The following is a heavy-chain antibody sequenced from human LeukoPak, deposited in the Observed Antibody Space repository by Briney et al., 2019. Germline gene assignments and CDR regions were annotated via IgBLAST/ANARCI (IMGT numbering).Heavy chain of an antibody. CDR3: ARTTWIQLWLRAFDT. V-gene: IGHV4-34*01. CDR1: GVPFSGYY. D-gene: IGHD5-18*01. Sequence: SETLSLTCAVYGVPFSGYYGSWIRQPPGKGLEWIGEINHSGSTNYNPSLKSRVTISVDTSKNQFSLRLSSVTAADTAVYYCARTTWIQLWLRAFDTWGQGTMVTISS. CDR2: INHSGST. J-gene: IGHJ3*02.